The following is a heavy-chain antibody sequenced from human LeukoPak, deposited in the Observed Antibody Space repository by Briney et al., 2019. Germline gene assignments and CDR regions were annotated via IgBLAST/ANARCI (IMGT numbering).Heavy chain of an antibody. Sequence: PSETLSLTCAVYGGSFSGYYWSWIRQPPGKGLEWIGEINHSGSTNYNPSLKSRVTISVDTSKNQFSLKLSSVTAADTAVYYCARSPTYYYDSSGLLDAFDIWGQGTMVTVSS. CDR2: INHSGST. CDR3: ARSPTYYYDSSGLLDAFDI. J-gene: IGHJ3*02. D-gene: IGHD3-22*01. V-gene: IGHV4-34*01. CDR1: GGSFSGYY.